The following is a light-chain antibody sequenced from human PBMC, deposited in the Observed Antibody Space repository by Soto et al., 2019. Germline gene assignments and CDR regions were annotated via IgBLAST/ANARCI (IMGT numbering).Light chain of an antibody. CDR1: QSVSSN. CDR3: QQYTTWPLT. CDR2: DAS. J-gene: IGKJ3*01. V-gene: IGKV3-15*01. Sequence: EAVMTQSPATLSVSPGERPTLSCRASQSVSSNLAWYQQKPGQAPRLLIYDASTRATGIPARFSGSGSGTEFTLALRSLQSEDVPVYYCQQYTTWPLTFGPGTKVDI.